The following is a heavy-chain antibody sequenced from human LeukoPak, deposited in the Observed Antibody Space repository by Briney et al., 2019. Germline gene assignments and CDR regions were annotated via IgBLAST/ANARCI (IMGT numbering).Heavy chain of an antibody. D-gene: IGHD3-3*01. CDR3: AKDRNSDFTVDAFDI. J-gene: IGHJ3*02. CDR1: GFTFSSYS. CDR2: ISSSSSYI. V-gene: IGHV3-21*04. Sequence: GSLRLSCAASGFTFSSYSMNWVRQAPGKGLEWVSSISSSSSYIYYADSVKGRFTISRDNSKNTLYLQMNSLRAEDTAVYYCAKDRNSDFTVDAFDIWGQGTMVTVPS.